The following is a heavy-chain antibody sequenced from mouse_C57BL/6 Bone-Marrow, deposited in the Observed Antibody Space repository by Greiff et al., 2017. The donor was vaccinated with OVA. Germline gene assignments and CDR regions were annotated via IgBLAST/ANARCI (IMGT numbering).Heavy chain of an antibody. CDR3: ARGGFSYEGFAY. Sequence: VQLQQPGAGLVKPGASVKLSCKASGYTFTSYWMHWVKQRPGQGLEWIGMIHPNSGSTNYNEKFKSKATLTVDKSSSTAYMQLSSLTSEDSAVYYCARGGFSYEGFAYWGQGTLVTVSA. J-gene: IGHJ3*01. D-gene: IGHD1-1*01. V-gene: IGHV1-64*01. CDR1: GYTFTSYW. CDR2: IHPNSGST.